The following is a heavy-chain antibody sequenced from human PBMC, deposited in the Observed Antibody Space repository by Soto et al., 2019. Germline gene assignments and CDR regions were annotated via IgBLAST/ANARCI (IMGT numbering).Heavy chain of an antibody. J-gene: IGHJ6*02. CDR3: ARDFCGGPCVVTGLSYYGMDV. CDR2: FNPYSGGT. V-gene: IGHV1-2*02. D-gene: IGHD2-15*01. CDR1: GYTFTGYY. Sequence: ASVKVSCKASGYTFTGYYMHWVRQAPGQELEWMGWFNPYSGGTNNAQKFQCRVTMTRETSISTAYMELSRLRSDDTAVYYCARDFCGGPCVVTGLSYYGMDVWGQGTTVTVSS.